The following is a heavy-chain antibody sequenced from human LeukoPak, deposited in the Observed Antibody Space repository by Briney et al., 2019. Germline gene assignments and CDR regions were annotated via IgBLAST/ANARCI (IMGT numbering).Heavy chain of an antibody. CDR1: GFTFSSYA. Sequence: GRSLRLSCAASGFTFSSYAMHWVRQAPGKGLEWVAVISYGGSNKYYADSVKGRFTISRDNSKNTLYLQMNSLRAEDTAVYYCARGGLGSSWNYYFDYWGRGTLVTVSS. CDR3: ARGGLGSSWNYYFDY. CDR2: ISYGGSNK. V-gene: IGHV3-30-3*01. D-gene: IGHD6-13*01. J-gene: IGHJ4*02.